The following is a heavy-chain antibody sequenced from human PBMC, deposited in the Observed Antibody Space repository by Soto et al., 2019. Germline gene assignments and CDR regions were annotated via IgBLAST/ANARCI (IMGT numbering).Heavy chain of an antibody. D-gene: IGHD6-19*01. V-gene: IGHV3-7*01. CDR1: GFMFSTHW. CDR2: IKTDGSAK. J-gene: IGHJ4*01. CDR3: ANDGGWHSGY. Sequence: EVQLVESGGGLVQSGGSLRLSCAASGFMFSTHWMTWVRQAPGKGLEWVATIKTDGSAKYYVDSVKGRFTISRDNAKNSLYLQMNSLRDEDTALYYCANDGGWHSGYWGQGTLVTVSS.